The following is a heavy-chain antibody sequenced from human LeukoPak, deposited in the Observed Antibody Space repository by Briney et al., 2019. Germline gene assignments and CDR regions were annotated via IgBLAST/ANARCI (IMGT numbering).Heavy chain of an antibody. CDR2: IYYTGNT. CDR3: GRERGYSYGYQIDY. J-gene: IGHJ4*02. Sequence: SETLSLTCTVSGGSISSDYWSWIRQPPGKGLEWIGYIYYTGNTDYNPSLKSRLTISVDTSKNQFSLRLSSVTAADTAIYYCGRERGYSYGYQIDYWGQGTLVTVSS. CDR1: GGSISSDY. V-gene: IGHV4-59*01. D-gene: IGHD5-18*01.